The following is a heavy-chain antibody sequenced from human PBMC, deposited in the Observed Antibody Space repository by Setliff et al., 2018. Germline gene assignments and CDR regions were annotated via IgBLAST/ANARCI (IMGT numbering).Heavy chain of an antibody. V-gene: IGHV2-70*11. J-gene: IGHJ4*02. Sequence: ESGPTLVNPTQTLTLTCTFSGFSLSTSGMCVSWIRQPPGKALEWLARIDWDDDKYYSTPLKTRLTISKDTSKNQVVLTMTNMDPVDTATYYCARILEYCSSTSCYTLDYWGQGTLVTVSS. D-gene: IGHD2-2*02. CDR2: IDWDDDK. CDR1: GFSLSTSGMC. CDR3: ARILEYCSSTSCYTLDY.